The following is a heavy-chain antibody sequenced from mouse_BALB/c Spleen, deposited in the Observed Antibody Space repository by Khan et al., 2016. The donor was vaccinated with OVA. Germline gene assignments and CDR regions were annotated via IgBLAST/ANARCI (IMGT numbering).Heavy chain of an antibody. V-gene: IGHV1-7*01. CDR1: GYTFSTYW. Sequence: VKLQESGAELAKPGASVKMSCKASGYTFSTYWMHWVKQRPGQGLEWIGYINPTSGYTDYNEKFKDKATLSADKSSSTAYMQLSSLTSEDSAVYYYARDRIDYWGQGTTLTVSS. J-gene: IGHJ2*01. CDR3: ARDRIDY. CDR2: INPTSGYT.